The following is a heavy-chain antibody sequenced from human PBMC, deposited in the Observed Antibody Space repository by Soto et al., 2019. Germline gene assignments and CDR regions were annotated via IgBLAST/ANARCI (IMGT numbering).Heavy chain of an antibody. CDR1: GDNLRSYA. J-gene: IGHJ6*02. D-gene: IGHD3-16*01. CDR2: IIAMFRDV. CDR3: ARAREMASILDYYDAMDV. Sequence: QVQLVQSGTEVKKPGSSVRVSCKASGDNLRSYAISWMRQAPGHRHEWIGGIIAMFRDVNVAQMFQGRVTSPADEHTPTASTDLIGLIDDVTAIYYCARAREMASILDYYDAMDVWGQGTTVTVSS. V-gene: IGHV1-69*01.